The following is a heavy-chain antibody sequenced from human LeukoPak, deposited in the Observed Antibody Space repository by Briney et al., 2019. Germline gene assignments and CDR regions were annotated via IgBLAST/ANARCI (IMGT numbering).Heavy chain of an antibody. J-gene: IGHJ3*02. Sequence: AAVTVSCKVSGYTLTELSMHWVRQAPGKGGEGMGGFHPENGATIYAQKFQGRVTMTEDTSTDTAYMELSSLRSEDTAVYYCATEKHVDIVATGEAFDIWGQGTMVTVSS. D-gene: IGHD5-12*01. V-gene: IGHV1-24*01. CDR2: FHPENGAT. CDR3: ATEKHVDIVATGEAFDI. CDR1: GYTLTELS.